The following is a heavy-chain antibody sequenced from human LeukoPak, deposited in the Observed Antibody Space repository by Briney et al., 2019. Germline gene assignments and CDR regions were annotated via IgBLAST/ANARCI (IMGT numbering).Heavy chain of an antibody. Sequence: GGSLRLSFAASGFTFSDYAMSWVRQAPGKGLECVSTIGGGGTTTYYADSVKGRFTISRDNAKNTLYLQMNSLRAEDTAVYYCVKDQGVMEVWGQGTTVTVSS. V-gene: IGHV3-23*01. CDR2: IGGGGTTT. J-gene: IGHJ6*02. CDR1: GFTFSDYA. CDR3: VKDQGVMEV.